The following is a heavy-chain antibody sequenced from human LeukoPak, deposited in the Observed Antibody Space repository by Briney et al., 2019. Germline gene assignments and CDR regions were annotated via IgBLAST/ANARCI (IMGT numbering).Heavy chain of an antibody. J-gene: IGHJ4*02. CDR3: AKIAPWGAVTTTDGFDY. Sequence: GQSLRLSCAASGFSFSNYAMSWVRQAPGKGLEWDSSISDSGAATYYADSVKGRFTISRDNFKNTLYLQLNSLGAEDTAVYYCAKIAPWGAVTTTDGFDYWGQGTLVTVSS. D-gene: IGHD4-17*01. CDR1: GFSFSNYA. V-gene: IGHV3-23*01. CDR2: ISDSGAAT.